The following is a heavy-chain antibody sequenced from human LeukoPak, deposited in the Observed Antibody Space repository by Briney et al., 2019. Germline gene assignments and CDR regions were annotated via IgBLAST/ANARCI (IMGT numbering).Heavy chain of an antibody. V-gene: IGHV3-15*01. Sequence: GGSLRLSCAASGFTFRNAWMSWVRQAPGKGLERVGRIRSNADGGTTDYDAPVKGRFTITRDDPKNTVYLHMNSLETEDTAVYYCTTGPAAAGTDFWGQGTLVTVSS. CDR2: IRSNADGGTT. D-gene: IGHD6-13*01. CDR1: GFTFRNAW. CDR3: TTGPAAAGTDF. J-gene: IGHJ4*02.